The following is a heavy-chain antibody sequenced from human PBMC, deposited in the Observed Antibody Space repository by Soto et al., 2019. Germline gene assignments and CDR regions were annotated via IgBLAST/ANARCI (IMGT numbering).Heavy chain of an antibody. D-gene: IGHD3-22*01. CDR2: ISGSGGST. Sequence: GVSLRLSCAASGFTFSSYAMSWVRQAPGKGLEWVSAISGSGGSTYYADSVKGRFTISRDNSKNTLYLQMNSPRAEDTAVYYCVKFGFYCHSSRYYHAYYYYGMDVWGPGTSDKVSS. CDR1: GFTFSSYA. CDR3: VKFGFYCHSSRYYHAYYYYGMDV. V-gene: IGHV3-23*01. J-gene: IGHJ6*01.